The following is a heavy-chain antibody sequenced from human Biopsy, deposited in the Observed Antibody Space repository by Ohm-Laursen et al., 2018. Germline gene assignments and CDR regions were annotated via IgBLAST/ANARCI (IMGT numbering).Heavy chain of an antibody. J-gene: IGHJ4*02. V-gene: IGHV4-59*08. CDR3: ASRGLVMASDFYFDD. CDR1: GAYISDYY. Sequence: TLSLTCSVSGAYISDYYWSWIRQPPGRGLEWVGSIYYSGSTNYNPSLKSRVTISADTSKSQLSLHLTSVTAADTAVYYCASRGLVMASDFYFDDWGQGTLVTVSS. D-gene: IGHD3/OR15-3a*01. CDR2: IYYSGST.